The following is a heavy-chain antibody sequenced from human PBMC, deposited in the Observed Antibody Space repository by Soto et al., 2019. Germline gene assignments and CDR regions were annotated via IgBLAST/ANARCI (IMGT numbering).Heavy chain of an antibody. Sequence: PSETLSLTCTVSGGSISSGGYYWSWIRQHPGKGLEWIGYIYYSGSTYYNPSLKSRVTISVDTSKNQFSLKLSSVTAADTAVYYCARFVVRGVTRFDYWGQGTLVTVSS. J-gene: IGHJ4*02. D-gene: IGHD3-10*01. V-gene: IGHV4-31*03. CDR1: GGSISSGGYY. CDR3: ARFVVRGVTRFDY. CDR2: IYYSGST.